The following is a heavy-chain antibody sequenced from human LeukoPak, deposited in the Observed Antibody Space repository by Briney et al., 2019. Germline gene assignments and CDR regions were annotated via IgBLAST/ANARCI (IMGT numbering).Heavy chain of an antibody. J-gene: IGHJ4*02. D-gene: IGHD2-15*01. V-gene: IGHV1-2*02. CDR3: ARALIYCSGGSCFSDY. CDR1: GYTFTGYY. CDR2: INPNSGGT. Sequence: GASVKVSCKASGYTFTGYYMHWVRQAPGQGLEWMGWINPNSGGTNYAQKFQGRVTMTRDTSISTAYMELSRLRPDDTAVYYCARALIYCSGGSCFSDYWGQGTLVTVSS.